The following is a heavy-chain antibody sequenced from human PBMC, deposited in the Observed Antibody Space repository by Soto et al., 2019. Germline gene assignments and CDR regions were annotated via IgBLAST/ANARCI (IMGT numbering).Heavy chain of an antibody. Sequence: QVQLQQWGAGLLKPSETLSLTCAVYGGSFSGYQWSWIRQTPGKGLEWIGEINDSGNINYNPSLRSRVTVFRDTPKERIPLKLSSVTAPATPVYYSGRGVILWLGELARRGGYYFYMGVWAKGPRSPSP. D-gene: IGHD3-10*01. V-gene: IGHV4-34*01. CDR3: GRGVILWLGELARRGGYYFYMGV. J-gene: IGHJ6*03. CDR1: GGSFSGYQ. CDR2: INDSGNI.